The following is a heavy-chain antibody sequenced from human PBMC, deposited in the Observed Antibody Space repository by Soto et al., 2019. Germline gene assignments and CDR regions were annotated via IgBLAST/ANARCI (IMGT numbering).Heavy chain of an antibody. CDR1: GYTFTRYG. CDR3: AMEPNYFDY. D-gene: IGHD1-26*01. Sequence: QVQLVQSGAEVKKPGASVKVSCKASGYTFTRYGISWVRQAPGQGLEWMGWISAYNGNTKSAQKLQGRVTMTTDTATSTANLELRRLRSDDTAVYYCAMEPNYFDYWGQGTLVTGSS. J-gene: IGHJ4*02. CDR2: ISAYNGNT. V-gene: IGHV1-18*01.